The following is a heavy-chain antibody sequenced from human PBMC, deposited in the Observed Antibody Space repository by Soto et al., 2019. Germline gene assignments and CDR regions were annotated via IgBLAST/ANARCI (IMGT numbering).Heavy chain of an antibody. J-gene: IGHJ4*02. D-gene: IGHD2-21*02. V-gene: IGHV4-39*01. CDR3: ARLADRAYCGGDCYSDY. Sequence: QLQLQESGPGLVKPSETLSLTCTVSGGSISSSSYYWGWIRQPPGKGLEWIGSIYYSGSTYYNPSLKSRVTISVDTSKNQSSLKLSSVTAADTAVYYCARLADRAYCGGDCYSDYWGQGTLVTVSS. CDR1: GGSISSSSYY. CDR2: IYYSGST.